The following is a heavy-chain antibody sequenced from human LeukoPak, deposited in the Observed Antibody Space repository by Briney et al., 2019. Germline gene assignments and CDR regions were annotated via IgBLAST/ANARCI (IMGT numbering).Heavy chain of an antibody. CDR1: DYPFSSYG. Sequence: ASVKVSCKASDYPFSSYGISWVRQAPGQGLEWVGRSSAYNVKKDYAQKFQGRITMTTETSTTTAYMELRSLRSDDTAVYYCARILEAAMSTYAMDVWGQGTTVTVSS. J-gene: IGHJ6*02. D-gene: IGHD3-16*01. CDR2: SSAYNVKK. V-gene: IGHV1-18*01. CDR3: ARILEAAMSTYAMDV.